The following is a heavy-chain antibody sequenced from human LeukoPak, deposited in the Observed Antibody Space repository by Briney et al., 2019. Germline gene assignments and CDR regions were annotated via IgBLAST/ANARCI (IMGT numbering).Heavy chain of an antibody. D-gene: IGHD4-17*01. J-gene: IGHJ5*02. Sequence: SETLSLTCTVSGGSISSGDYYWGWIRQPPGKGLEWIGYIYYSGSTYYNPSLKRRVTISVDTSKNQFSLKLSSVTAADTAVYYCARARLATVTTDFDPWGQGTLVTVSS. CDR2: IYYSGST. CDR3: ARARLATVTTDFDP. CDR1: GGSISSGDYY. V-gene: IGHV4-30-4*01.